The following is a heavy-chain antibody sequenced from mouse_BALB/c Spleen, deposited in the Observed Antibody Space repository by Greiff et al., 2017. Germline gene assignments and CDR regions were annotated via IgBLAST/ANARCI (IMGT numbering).Heavy chain of an antibody. CDR3: AREGYGTFDY. D-gene: IGHD1-1*01. J-gene: IGHJ2*01. CDR2: ISSGGST. CDR1: GFTFSSYA. Sequence: EVKVEESGGGLVKPGGSLKLSCAASGFTFSSYAMSWVRQTPEKRLEWVASISSGGSTYYPDSVKGRFTISRDNARNILYLQMSSLRSEDTAMYYCAREGYGTFDYWGQGTTLTVSS. V-gene: IGHV5-6-5*01.